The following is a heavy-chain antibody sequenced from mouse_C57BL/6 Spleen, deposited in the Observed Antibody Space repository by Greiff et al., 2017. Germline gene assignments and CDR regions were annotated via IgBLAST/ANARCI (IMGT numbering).Heavy chain of an antibody. CDR3: ARFGDGYPHYFGY. J-gene: IGHJ2*01. CDR1: GYTFTSYW. D-gene: IGHD2-3*01. CDR2: IAPSDSYT. V-gene: IGHV1-59*01. Sequence: VQLQQPGAELVRPGTSVKLSCKASGYTFTSYWMHWVKQRPGQGLEWIGVIAPSDSYTNYNQKFKGKATLTVDTSSSTAYMQLSSLTSEDSAVYYCARFGDGYPHYFGYWGQGTTLTVSS.